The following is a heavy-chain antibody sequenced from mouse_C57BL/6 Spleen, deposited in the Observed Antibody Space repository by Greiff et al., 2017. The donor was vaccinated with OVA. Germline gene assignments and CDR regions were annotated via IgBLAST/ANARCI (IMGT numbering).Heavy chain of an antibody. CDR3: VREGDDPDD. J-gene: IGHJ2*01. CDR2: IRSNSSNYAT. V-gene: IGHV10-3*01. CDR1: GFTFNTYA. Sequence: EVQLVESGGGLVQPEGSLKLSCAASGFTFNTYAMPWVRQAPGKGLEWVARIRSNSSNYATYYADTVKDRFTIARDDSQSMLYLQMNNLKTEDTAMYYGVREGDDPDDWGKGTTLTVSS.